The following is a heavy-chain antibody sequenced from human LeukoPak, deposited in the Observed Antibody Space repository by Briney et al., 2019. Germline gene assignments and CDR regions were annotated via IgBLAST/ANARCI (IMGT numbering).Heavy chain of an antibody. V-gene: IGHV4-34*01. CDR1: GGSFSGYY. Sequence: SETLSLTCAVYGGSFSGYYWSWIRQPPGKGLEWIGSIYYSGSTYYNPSLKSRVTISVDTSKNQFSLKLSSVTAADTAVYYCARAIRHPDYYYMDVWGKGTTVTVSS. J-gene: IGHJ6*03. CDR3: ARAIRHPDYYYMDV. CDR2: IYYSGST. D-gene: IGHD3-3*02.